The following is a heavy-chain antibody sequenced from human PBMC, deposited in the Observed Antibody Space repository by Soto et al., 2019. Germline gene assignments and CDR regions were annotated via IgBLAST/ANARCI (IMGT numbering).Heavy chain of an antibody. Sequence: ASVKVSCKASGYTFTSYGISWVRQAPGQGLEWMGWISAYNGNTNYAQKLQGRVTMTTDTSTSTAYMELRSLRSDDTAVYYCARGADYDSSGYSYYYYGMDVWGQGTTVTVSS. CDR1: GYTFTSYG. CDR3: ARGADYDSSGYSYYYYGMDV. CDR2: ISAYNGNT. D-gene: IGHD3-22*01. J-gene: IGHJ6*02. V-gene: IGHV1-18*04.